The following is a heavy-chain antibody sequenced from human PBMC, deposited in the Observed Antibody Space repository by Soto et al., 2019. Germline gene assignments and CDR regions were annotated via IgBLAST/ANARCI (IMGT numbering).Heavy chain of an antibody. CDR1: GGTFSSYA. D-gene: IGHD3-22*01. CDR3: ARAPGGMIVVVRYYYGMDV. V-gene: IGHV1-69*13. CDR2: IIPIFGTA. Sequence: SVKVSFKASGGTFSSYAISWVRQAPGQGLEWMGGIIPIFGTANYAQKFQGRVTITADESTSTAYMELSSLRSEDTAVYYCARAPGGMIVVVRYYYGMDVWGQGTTVTVSS. J-gene: IGHJ6*02.